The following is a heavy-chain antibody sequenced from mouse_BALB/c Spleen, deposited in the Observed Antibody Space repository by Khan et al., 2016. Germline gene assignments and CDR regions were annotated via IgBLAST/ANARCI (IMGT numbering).Heavy chain of an antibody. CDR3: ASYGNFDS. V-gene: IGHV1-54*01. Sequence: QVQLQQSGAELVRPGTSVKVSCKASGYAFTNFLIQWVKQRPGQGLEWVGVINPESGGTNYNKKFKDKATLTADKSSSTAYMQLSSLTSDDSAVYFCASYGNFDSWGQGTTLTVSS. CDR1: GYAFTNFL. D-gene: IGHD2-1*01. CDR2: INPESGGT. J-gene: IGHJ2*01.